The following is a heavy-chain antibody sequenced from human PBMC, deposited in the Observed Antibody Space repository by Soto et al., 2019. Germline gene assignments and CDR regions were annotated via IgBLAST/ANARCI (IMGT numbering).Heavy chain of an antibody. J-gene: IGHJ6*02. V-gene: IGHV3-23*01. CDR3: AKDRKDTIFGVVIPSYYYYYGMDV. D-gene: IGHD3-3*01. CDR1: GFTFSSYA. CDR2: ISGSGGST. Sequence: EVQLLESGGGLVQPGGSLRLSCAASGFTFSSYAMSWVRQAPGKGLEWVSAISGSGGSTYYADSVKGRFTISRDNSKNTLELQMNSLRAEDTAVYYCAKDRKDTIFGVVIPSYYYYYGMDVWGQGTTVTVSS.